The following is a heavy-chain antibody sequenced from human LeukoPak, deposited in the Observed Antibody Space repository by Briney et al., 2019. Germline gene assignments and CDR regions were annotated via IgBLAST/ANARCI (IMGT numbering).Heavy chain of an antibody. V-gene: IGHV3-64*01. CDR3: ARGRYSGSNDSPWYFDS. Sequence: QPGGSLRLSCAASGLSFINYAMHWVRQAPGKGLEYVSGISSIGDITHYANSVKGRFTISRDNSKNTLFLQMGSLRVEDMAVYYCARGRYSGSNDSPWYFDSWGQGTLVTVSS. CDR1: GLSFINYA. CDR2: ISSIGDIT. J-gene: IGHJ4*02. D-gene: IGHD1-26*01.